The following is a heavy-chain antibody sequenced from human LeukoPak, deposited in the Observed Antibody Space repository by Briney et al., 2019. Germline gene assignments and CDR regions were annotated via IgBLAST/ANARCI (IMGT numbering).Heavy chain of an antibody. CDR3: AKEFYNWNDVNAFDI. V-gene: IGHV3-23*01. Sequence: PGGSLRLSCAASGFTFSSYAMSWVRQAPGKGLEWVSAISGSGGSTYYADSVRGRFTISRDNSKSTLYLQMNSLRAEDTAVYYCAKEFYNWNDVNAFDIWGQGTMVTVSS. CDR1: GFTFSSYA. D-gene: IGHD1-20*01. CDR2: ISGSGGST. J-gene: IGHJ3*02.